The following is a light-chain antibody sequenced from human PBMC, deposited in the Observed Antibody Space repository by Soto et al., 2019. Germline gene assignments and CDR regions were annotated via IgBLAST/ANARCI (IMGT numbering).Light chain of an antibody. CDR2: DAS. Sequence: EIVLTQSPATLSLSPGERATLSCRASQTVRNNLAWYQQRPGQAPRLLIYDASSRATGIPARFSGSGSGTDFTLTISRLEPEDFAVYHCQQYGSSPTTFGQGTKVDIK. CDR3: QQYGSSPTT. V-gene: IGKV3-20*01. CDR1: QTVRNN. J-gene: IGKJ1*01.